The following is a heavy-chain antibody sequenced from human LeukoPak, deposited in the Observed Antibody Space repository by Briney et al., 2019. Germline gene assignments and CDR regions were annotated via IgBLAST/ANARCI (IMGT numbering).Heavy chain of an antibody. Sequence: SETLSLTCTVSGGSISSHYWSWIRQPPGKGLEWIGYIYYSGSTNYNPSLKSRVTIPVDTSKNQFSLKLSSVTAADTAVYYCARTLSEYSSSSLGYWGQGTLVTVSS. CDR3: ARTLSEYSSSSLGY. J-gene: IGHJ4*02. V-gene: IGHV4-59*11. D-gene: IGHD6-6*01. CDR1: GGSISSHY. CDR2: IYYSGST.